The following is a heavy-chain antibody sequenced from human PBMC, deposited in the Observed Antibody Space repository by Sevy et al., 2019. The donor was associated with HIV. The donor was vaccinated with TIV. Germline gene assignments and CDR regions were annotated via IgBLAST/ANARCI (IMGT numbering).Heavy chain of an antibody. J-gene: IGHJ4*02. CDR1: GFTFSSYA. CDR3: ARGGYYDSSFDY. CDR2: ISYDGSNK. V-gene: IGHV3-30-3*01. D-gene: IGHD3-22*01. Sequence: GGSVRLSCAASGFTFSSYAMHWVRQAPGKGLEWVAVISYDGSNKYYADSVKGRFTISRDNSKNTLYLQMNSLRAEDTAVYYCARGGYYDSSFDYWGQGTLVTVSS.